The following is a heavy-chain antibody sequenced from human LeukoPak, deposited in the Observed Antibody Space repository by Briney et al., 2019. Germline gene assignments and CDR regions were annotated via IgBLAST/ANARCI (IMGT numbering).Heavy chain of an antibody. CDR3: ARGSSSWAANAFDL. CDR1: GGSISSYY. D-gene: IGHD6-13*01. Sequence: SETLSLTCTVSGGSISSYYWSWIRQPPGKGLEWIGYIYYSGSTNYNPSLKSRVTISVDTSKNQFSLKLSSVTAADTAVYYCARGSSSWAANAFDLWGQGTMVTVSS. V-gene: IGHV4-59*01. J-gene: IGHJ3*01. CDR2: IYYSGST.